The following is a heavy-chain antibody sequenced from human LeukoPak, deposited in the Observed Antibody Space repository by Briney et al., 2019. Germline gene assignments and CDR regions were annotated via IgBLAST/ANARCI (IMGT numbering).Heavy chain of an antibody. CDR3: ARSARHCNNGVCFTDYYIYL. D-gene: IGHD2-8*01. V-gene: IGHV1-2*06. CDR1: GYTFTGYY. Sequence: ASVKVSCKASGYTFTGYYIHWVRQAPGQGLEWMGRINPNSGDPNYPQKFQGRVTMTRDTSISTAYMEMSSLTSDDTAVYYCARSARHCNNGVCFTDYYIYLWGKGTTVIVSS. J-gene: IGHJ6*03. CDR2: INPNSGDP.